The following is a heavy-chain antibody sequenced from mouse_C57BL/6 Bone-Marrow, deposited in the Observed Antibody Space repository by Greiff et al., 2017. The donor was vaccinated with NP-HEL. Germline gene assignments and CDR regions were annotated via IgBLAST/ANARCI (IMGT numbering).Heavy chain of an antibody. CDR2: IWSGGST. V-gene: IGHV2-2*01. CDR3: ARKGTGDYGYFDV. D-gene: IGHD2-4*01. Sequence: VMLVESGPGLVQPSQSLSITCTVSGFSFTSYGVHWVRQSPGKGLEWLGVIWSGGSTDYNAAFISRLSISKDNSKSQVFFKMNSLQADDTAIYYCARKGTGDYGYFDVWGTGTTVTVSS. J-gene: IGHJ1*03. CDR1: GFSFTSYG.